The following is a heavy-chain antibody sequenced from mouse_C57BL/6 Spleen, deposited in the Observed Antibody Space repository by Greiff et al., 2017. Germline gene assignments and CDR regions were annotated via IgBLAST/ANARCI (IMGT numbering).Heavy chain of an antibody. D-gene: IGHD2-3*01. CDR2: IHPNSGST. J-gene: IGHJ3*01. CDR1: GYTFTSYW. CDR3: AREDDGYYEDWFAY. Sequence: VQLQQPGAELVKPGASVKLSCKASGYTFTSYWMHWVKQRPGQGLEWIGMIHPNSGSTNYNEKFKSKATLTVDKSSSTAYMQLSSLTSEDSAVYYCAREDDGYYEDWFAYWGQGTLVTVSA. V-gene: IGHV1-64*01.